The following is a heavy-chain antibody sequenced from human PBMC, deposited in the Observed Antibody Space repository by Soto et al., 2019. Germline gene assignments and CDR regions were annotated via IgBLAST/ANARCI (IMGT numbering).Heavy chain of an antibody. Sequence: SGTLSLTCTVSGGSINSRGYYWTWIRQHPGKGLEWIGNIYYSRSIHFNPSLKSRLTMLVDTSENQFSLKLTSVTAADTSVYYCARQSESIGYFYGCFDPWGQGTLVTVSS. V-gene: IGHV4-31*03. CDR2: IYYSRSI. CDR1: GGSINSRGYY. D-gene: IGHD3-22*01. J-gene: IGHJ5*02. CDR3: ARQSESIGYFYGCFDP.